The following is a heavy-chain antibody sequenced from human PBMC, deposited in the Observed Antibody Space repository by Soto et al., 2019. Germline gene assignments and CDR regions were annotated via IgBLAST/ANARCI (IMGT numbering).Heavy chain of an antibody. CDR1: GGSISGHS. D-gene: IGHD5-12*01. CDR2: IYPSGGT. V-gene: IGHV4-4*07. J-gene: IGHJ4*02. Sequence: PSETLSLTCTVSGGSISGHSWIWIRQPAGKGLEWVGHIYPSGGTSYNPSLKSRVTMSLDTSNNQFFLNLTSVTTADTAVFFCVRGRSYSVYDVWGPGILVTVSS. CDR3: VRGRSYSVYDV.